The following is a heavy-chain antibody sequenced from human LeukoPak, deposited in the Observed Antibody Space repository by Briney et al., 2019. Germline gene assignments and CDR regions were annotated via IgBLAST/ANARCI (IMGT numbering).Heavy chain of an antibody. CDR1: GGSISSSSYY. J-gene: IGHJ4*02. D-gene: IGHD5-24*01. V-gene: IGHV4-39*01. CDR3: ARLNRSRRDGFYFDY. Sequence: SETLSLTCTVSGGSISSSSYYWGWIRQPPGKGLEWIGSIYYSGSTYYNPSLKSRVTISVDTSKNQFSLKLSSVTAADTAVYYCARLNRSRRDGFYFDYWGQGTLVTVSS. CDR2: IYYSGST.